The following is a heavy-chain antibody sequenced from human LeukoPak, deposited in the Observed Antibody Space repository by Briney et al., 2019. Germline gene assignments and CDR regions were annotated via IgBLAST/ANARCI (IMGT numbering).Heavy chain of an antibody. J-gene: IGHJ4*02. Sequence: PSETLSLTCAVCGGSFSGYYWSWIRQPPGKGLEWIGEINHSGSTNYNPSLKSRVTISVDTSKNQFSLKLSSVTAADTAVYYCAREQLGPFDYWGQGTLVTVSS. CDR3: AREQLGPFDY. D-gene: IGHD6-13*01. V-gene: IGHV4-34*01. CDR2: INHSGST. CDR1: GGSFSGYY.